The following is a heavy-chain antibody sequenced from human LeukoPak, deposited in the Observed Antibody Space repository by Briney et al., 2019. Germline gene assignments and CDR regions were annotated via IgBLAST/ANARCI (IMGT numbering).Heavy chain of an antibody. CDR1: GGSIGNYANYY. V-gene: IGHV4-39*01. CDR3: ARSRGYSYAHDY. D-gene: IGHD5-18*01. CDR2: IYSSGST. J-gene: IGHJ4*02. Sequence: SSETLSLTCTVSGGSIGNYANYYWGWIRQPPGKGLEWIGGIYSSGSTYYNPSLKSRVAISVDTSENQFSLKLSSVTAADTAVYYCARSRGYSYAHDYWGQGTLVTVSS.